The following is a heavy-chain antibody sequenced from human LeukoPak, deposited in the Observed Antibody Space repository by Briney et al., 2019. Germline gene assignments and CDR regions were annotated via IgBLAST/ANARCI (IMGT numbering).Heavy chain of an antibody. CDR1: GGSISSGSYY. CDR2: IYTSGST. D-gene: IGHD6-19*01. V-gene: IGHV4-61*02. Sequence: SETLSLTCTVSGGSISSGSYYWSWIRQPAGKGLEWIGRIYTSGSTNYNHSLKSRVTISVDTSKNQFSLKLSSVTAADTAVYYCARDFPSSGWYPGWFDPWGQGTLVTVSS. J-gene: IGHJ5*02. CDR3: ARDFPSSGWYPGWFDP.